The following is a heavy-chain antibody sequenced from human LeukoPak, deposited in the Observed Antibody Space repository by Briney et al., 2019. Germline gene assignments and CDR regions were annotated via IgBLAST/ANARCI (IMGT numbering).Heavy chain of an antibody. J-gene: IGHJ1*01. CDR3: ARQSMVRGIDEYVLH. CDR2: TYPGDSAT. V-gene: IGHV5-51*01. D-gene: IGHD3-10*01. CDR1: GYSFTNYW. Sequence: GESLKISCKASGYSFTNYWIGWVRQMPGKGLEWMGITYPGDSATRYSPSFRGQVTISADKSISTAYLQWNSLKASDTAMYYCARQSMVRGIDEYVLHWGQGTLVTVSS.